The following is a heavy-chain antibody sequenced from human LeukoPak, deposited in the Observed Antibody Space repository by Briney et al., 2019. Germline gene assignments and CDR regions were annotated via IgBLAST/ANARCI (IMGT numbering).Heavy chain of an antibody. V-gene: IGHV3-30*02. D-gene: IGHD1-14*01. J-gene: IGHJ5*02. CDR2: IRYDGGNK. CDR1: GFTFSSYG. Sequence: GGSLRLSCAASGFTFSSYGMHWVRPAPGKGLEWVAFIRYDGGNKYYADSVKGRFTISRDNSKNTLYLQMNSLRAEDTAVYYCAKDTTHPKAGFDPWGQGTLVTVSS. CDR3: AKDTTHPKAGFDP.